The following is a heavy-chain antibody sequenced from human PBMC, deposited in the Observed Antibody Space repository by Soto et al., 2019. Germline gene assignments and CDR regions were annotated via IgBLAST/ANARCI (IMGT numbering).Heavy chain of an antibody. D-gene: IGHD2-15*01. J-gene: IGHJ4*02. CDR2: ISAYNGNT. V-gene: IGHV1-18*04. CDR3: ARAPAHRRATATSFDY. Sequence: ASVKVSFKASGYTFTSYGISWVRQAPGQGLEWMGWISAYNGNTNYAQKLQGRVTMTTDTSTSTAYMELRSLGSDDTAVYYCARAPAHRRATATSFDYWGQGTLVTVSS. CDR1: GYTFTSYG.